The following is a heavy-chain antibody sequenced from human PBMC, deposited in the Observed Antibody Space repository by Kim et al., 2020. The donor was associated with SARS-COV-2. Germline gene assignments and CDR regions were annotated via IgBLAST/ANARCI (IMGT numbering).Heavy chain of an antibody. CDR3: AKAPRGYAGGYFDY. D-gene: IGHD1-1*01. Sequence: ADSVKGRFTISRDNAKNSLYLQMNSLRAEDTALYYCAKAPRGYAGGYFDYWGQGTLVTVSS. V-gene: IGHV3-9*01. J-gene: IGHJ4*02.